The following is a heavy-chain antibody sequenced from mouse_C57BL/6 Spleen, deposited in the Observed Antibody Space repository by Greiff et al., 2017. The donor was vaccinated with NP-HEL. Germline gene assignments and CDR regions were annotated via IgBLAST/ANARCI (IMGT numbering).Heavy chain of an antibody. Sequence: VQLKQSGPVLVKPGASVKMSCKASGYTFTDYYMNWVKQSHGKSLEWIGVINPYNGGTSYNQKFKGKATLTVDKSSSTAYMELNSLTSEDSAVYYCAREGYYSNQYYDAMDYWGQGTSVTVSS. CDR3: AREGYYSNQYYDAMDY. CDR1: GYTFTDYY. V-gene: IGHV1-19*01. D-gene: IGHD2-5*01. CDR2: INPYNGGT. J-gene: IGHJ4*01.